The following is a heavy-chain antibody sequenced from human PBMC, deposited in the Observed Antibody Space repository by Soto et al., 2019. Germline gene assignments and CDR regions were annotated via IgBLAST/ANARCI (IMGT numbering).Heavy chain of an antibody. J-gene: IGHJ4*02. V-gene: IGHV3-15*01. Sequence: GGSLRLSCAASGFTFSSAWMHWVRQAPGKGLEWVGRIKSKTDGGTTDYAAPVKGRFTISRDDSKNTLYLQMNSLKIEDTAVYYCTTQGLTTVTYFNYWGQGTLVTVSS. CDR1: GFTFSSAW. D-gene: IGHD4-17*01. CDR3: TTQGLTTVTYFNY. CDR2: IKSKTDGGTT.